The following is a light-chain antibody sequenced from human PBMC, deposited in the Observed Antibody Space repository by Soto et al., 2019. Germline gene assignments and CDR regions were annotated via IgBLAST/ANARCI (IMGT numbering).Light chain of an antibody. CDR3: SSYTSTNSWV. CDR1: SSDVGGYNY. CDR2: DVS. J-gene: IGLJ3*02. V-gene: IGLV2-14*01. Sequence: QSALTQSASVSGSPGQSITISCTGTSSDVGGYNYVSWYQQHPGKAPKLIIYDVSNRPSGVSTRFSGSKSGTTASLTISGLQAEDEADYSCSSYTSTNSWVFGGGTQLTV.